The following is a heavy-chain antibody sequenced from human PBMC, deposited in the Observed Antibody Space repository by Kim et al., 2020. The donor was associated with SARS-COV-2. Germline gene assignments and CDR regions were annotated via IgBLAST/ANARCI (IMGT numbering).Heavy chain of an antibody. J-gene: IGHJ6*02. V-gene: IGHV1-69*13. D-gene: IGHD3-22*01. CDR1: GGTFSSYA. CDR2: IIPIFGTA. Sequence: SVKVSCKASGGTFSSYAISWVRQAPGQGLEWMGGIIPIFGTANYAQKFQARVTITADESTSTAYMELSSLRSEDTAVYYCARGGDYYDSSGYGVYGMDVWGQGTTVTVSS. CDR3: ARGGDYYDSSGYGVYGMDV.